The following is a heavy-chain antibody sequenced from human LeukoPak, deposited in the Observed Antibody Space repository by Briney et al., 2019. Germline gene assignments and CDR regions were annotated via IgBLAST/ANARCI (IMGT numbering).Heavy chain of an antibody. D-gene: IGHD1-26*01. J-gene: IGHJ4*02. CDR2: ISYDGSDK. CDR3: AKAPRPWVGGATGSRYYFHY. CDR1: GFTFSSYG. V-gene: IGHV3-30*18. Sequence: GGSLRLSCAASGFTFSSYGMHWVRQAPGKGLEWVAVISYDGSDKYFADSVKGQFTISRDNSKNTLYLQMNSLRAEDTAVYYCAKAPRPWVGGATGSRYYFHYWGQGTLVTVSS.